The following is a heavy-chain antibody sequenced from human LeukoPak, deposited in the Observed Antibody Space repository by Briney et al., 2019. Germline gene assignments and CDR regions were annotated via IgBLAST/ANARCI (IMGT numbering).Heavy chain of an antibody. V-gene: IGHV3-30-3*01. CDR1: GFTFSSYA. CDR3: ARAAGVNYYYGMDV. Sequence: GGSLRLSCAASGFTFSSYAMHWVRQAPGKGLEWVAVISYDGSNKYYADSVKGRFTISRDNSKNTLYLQMNSLKAEDTAVCYCARAAGVNYYYGMDVWGQGTTFNVSS. CDR2: ISYDGSNK. D-gene: IGHD6-13*01. J-gene: IGHJ6*02.